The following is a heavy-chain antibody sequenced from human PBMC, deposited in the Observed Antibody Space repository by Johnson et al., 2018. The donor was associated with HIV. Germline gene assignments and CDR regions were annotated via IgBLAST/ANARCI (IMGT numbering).Heavy chain of an antibody. CDR3: TRGSFGEGAFDS. J-gene: IGHJ3*02. V-gene: IGHV3-72*01. CDR1: GFTFSSYA. Sequence: VLLVESGGGVVQPGGSLRLSCAASGFTFSSYAMHWVRQAPGKGLEWVGRSRNKANSYTTEYAASVKGRFTISRDDSKNSLYLQMNSLKTEDTAVYYCTRGSFGEGAFDSWGHGTMVTVSS. D-gene: IGHD3-10*01. CDR2: SRNKANSYTT.